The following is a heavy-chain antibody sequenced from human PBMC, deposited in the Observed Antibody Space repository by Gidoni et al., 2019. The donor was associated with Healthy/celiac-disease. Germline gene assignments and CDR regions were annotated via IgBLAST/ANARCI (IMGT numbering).Heavy chain of an antibody. CDR2: INQSGST. V-gene: IGHV4-34*01. J-gene: IGHJ4*02. CDR1: GGSFSGYY. CDR3: ARRTIAVAGTRCFDY. Sequence: QVQLQQWGAGLLKPSETLSLTCAVYGGSFSGYYWSWIRQPPGKGLAWIGEINQSGSTNYNPSVKSRVTISVDTSKNQFSLKLSAVTAADTAVYYCARRTIAVAGTRCFDYWGQGTLVTVSS. D-gene: IGHD6-19*01.